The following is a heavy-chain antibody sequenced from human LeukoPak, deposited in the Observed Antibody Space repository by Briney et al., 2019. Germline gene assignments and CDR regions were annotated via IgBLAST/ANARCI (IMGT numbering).Heavy chain of an antibody. CDR2: IDDSGDRT. CDR1: GFTLMNFA. CDR3: AKTLVPPAHLASSFYFYGMDV. D-gene: IGHD2/OR15-2a*01. J-gene: IGHJ6*02. V-gene: IGHV3-23*01. Sequence: GGALRLSCAASGFTLMNFAMSWVRQSPGKGRECVSFIDDSGDRTSYADSVKGRFTISRDNSKNTLSLQMNSLRVEDAAVYYCAKTLVPPAHLASSFYFYGMDVWGEGTAVTV.